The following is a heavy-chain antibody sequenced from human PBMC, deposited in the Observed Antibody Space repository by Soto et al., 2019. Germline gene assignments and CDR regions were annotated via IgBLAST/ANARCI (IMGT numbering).Heavy chain of an antibody. CDR2: INHSGST. V-gene: IGHV4-34*01. J-gene: IGHJ4*02. D-gene: IGHD6-13*01. CDR1: GGSFSCYY. Sequence: PSETLSPSSAVYGGSFSCYYWGWIRQPPGKGLEWIGEINHSGSTNYNPSLKSRVTISVDTPKKQFSLELSSVTAADTAVDYCAGGSEYSSSWYLTRSQDYFDYWSQGTLVTVS. CDR3: AGGSEYSSSWYLTRSQDYFDY.